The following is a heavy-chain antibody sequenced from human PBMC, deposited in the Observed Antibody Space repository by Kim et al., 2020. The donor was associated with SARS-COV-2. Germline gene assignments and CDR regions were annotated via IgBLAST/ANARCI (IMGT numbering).Heavy chain of an antibody. CDR2: IIPIFGTA. D-gene: IGHD6-19*01. CDR1: GVTFSSYA. Sequence: SVKVSCKASGVTFSSYAISWVRQAPGQGLEWMGGIIPIFGTANYAQKFQGRVTITADESTSTAYMELSSLRSEDTAVYYCASNRGLIAVAEDAFDIWGQGTMVTVSS. J-gene: IGHJ3*02. V-gene: IGHV1-69*13. CDR3: ASNRGLIAVAEDAFDI.